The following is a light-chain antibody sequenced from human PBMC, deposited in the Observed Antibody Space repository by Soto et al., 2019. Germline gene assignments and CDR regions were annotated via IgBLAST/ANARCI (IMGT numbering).Light chain of an antibody. V-gene: IGKV3-15*01. CDR1: QPVNNN. CDR3: QQYEKGPPSIT. J-gene: IGKJ5*01. CDR2: GAS. Sequence: IVMTQSPATLSVSPGDRVTLSCRSSQPVNNNLAWYQHKPGQAPRLLIYGASTRATGISARFSGGGSGTEFTLTISSLQSEDFALYFCQQYEKGPPSITFGQGTRLEIK.